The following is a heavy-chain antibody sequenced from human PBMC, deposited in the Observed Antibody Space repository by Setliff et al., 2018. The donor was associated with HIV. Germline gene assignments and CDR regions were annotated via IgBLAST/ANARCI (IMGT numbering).Heavy chain of an antibody. CDR1: GGSVGSSY. J-gene: IGHJ4*02. D-gene: IGHD5-12*01. CDR2: IHSGGST. V-gene: IGHV4-4*07. Sequence: SETLSLTCTVSGGSVGSSYWNWIRQSAGKGLEWIGRIHSGGSTNYNPSLKSRVTMSVDTSKNQFSLRLSSVTAAETAVYYCVGGLRSRSQGHFDYWGQGTLVTVSS. CDR3: VGGLRSRSQGHFDY.